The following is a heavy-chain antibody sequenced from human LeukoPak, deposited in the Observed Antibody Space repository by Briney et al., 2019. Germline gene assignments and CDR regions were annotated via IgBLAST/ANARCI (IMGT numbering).Heavy chain of an antibody. CDR3: ARVGWGYANDY. Sequence: GGSLRLSCAASGFIFSSYWMSWVRQAPGKGLEWVANIKQDGREKYYVDSVKGRFTISRDNAKNSLYLQMNSLRAEDTAVYYCARVGWGYANDYWGQGTLVTVSS. V-gene: IGHV3-7*01. D-gene: IGHD5-12*01. J-gene: IGHJ4*02. CDR1: GFIFSSYW. CDR2: IKQDGREK.